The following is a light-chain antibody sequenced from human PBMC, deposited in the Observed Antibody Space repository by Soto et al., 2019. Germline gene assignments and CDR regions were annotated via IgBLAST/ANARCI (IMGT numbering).Light chain of an antibody. CDR3: QHYYSDPPWT. J-gene: IGKJ1*01. V-gene: IGKV4-1*01. CDR2: WAS. Sequence: DILMTQSPDSLAVSLGERATINCRSSQSVLYSSNNKNYLGWYQQKPGQHPKLLIYWASTRESGVPDRFSGSGSGTDFTLTISSLQAEDVAVYYCQHYYSDPPWTFGQGTRVEI. CDR1: QSVLYSSNNKNY.